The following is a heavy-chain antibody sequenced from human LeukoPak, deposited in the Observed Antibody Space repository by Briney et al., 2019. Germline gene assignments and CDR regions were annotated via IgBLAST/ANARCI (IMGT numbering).Heavy chain of an antibody. CDR2: IYYSGST. CDR1: GGSISNYY. V-gene: IGHV4-59*01. D-gene: IGHD3-10*01. J-gene: IGHJ4*02. Sequence: PSETLSLTRTVSGGSISNYYWSWIRQPPGKGLEWIGYIYYSGSTNYNPSLKSRVTISVDTSKNQFSLRLSSVTAADTAVYYCARERRSGSYYYFDYWGRGTLVTVSS. CDR3: ARERRSGSYYYFDY.